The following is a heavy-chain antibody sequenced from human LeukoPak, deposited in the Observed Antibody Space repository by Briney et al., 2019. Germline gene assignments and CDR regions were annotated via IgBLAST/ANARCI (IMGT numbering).Heavy chain of an antibody. CDR2: TSSDLNVK. Sequence: GGSLRLSCAASGFTFSSYWMNWARQAPGKGLEWVAVTSSDLNVKLYADSVKGRVTISRDNSKNTLYLQMNSLRVEDTAVYYCARGGTEIYYRYYGMDVWGQGTTVTVSS. CDR3: ARGGTEIYYRYYGMDV. CDR1: GFTFSSYW. D-gene: IGHD3-22*01. V-gene: IGHV3-30*03. J-gene: IGHJ6*02.